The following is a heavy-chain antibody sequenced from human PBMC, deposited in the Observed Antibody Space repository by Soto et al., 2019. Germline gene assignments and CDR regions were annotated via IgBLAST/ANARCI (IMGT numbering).Heavy chain of an antibody. Sequence: PSETLSLTCRVSGSSITNSFYWGWIRQSPEKGPEWIGSISHTGRTSYNPSLKSRVSISVDTSKNQFSLTLTSVTAADTAVYYCARDPANLALAVAYFDSWGQGTLVTVSS. CDR1: GSSITNSFY. D-gene: IGHD2-15*01. J-gene: IGHJ4*02. CDR2: ISHTGRT. V-gene: IGHV4-38-2*02. CDR3: ARDPANLALAVAYFDS.